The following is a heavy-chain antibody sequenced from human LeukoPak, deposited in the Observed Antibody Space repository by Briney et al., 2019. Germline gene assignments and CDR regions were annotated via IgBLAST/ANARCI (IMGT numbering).Heavy chain of an antibody. D-gene: IGHD4-11*01. CDR2: IWSDGTNK. CDR3: AKDVERGFDYTDSLDY. Sequence: PGGSLRLSCAASGFRFTSYGMHWVRQAPGKGLEWVAVIWSDGTNKYSADSVKGRFAISRDDFNNMVYLQMNSLRAEDTAVYYCAKDVERGFDYTDSLDYWGQGTLVTVSS. CDR1: GFRFTSYG. V-gene: IGHV3-33*06. J-gene: IGHJ4*02.